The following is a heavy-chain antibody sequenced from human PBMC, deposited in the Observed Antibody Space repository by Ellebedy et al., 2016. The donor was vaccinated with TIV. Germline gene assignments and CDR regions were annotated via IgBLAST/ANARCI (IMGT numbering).Heavy chain of an antibody. D-gene: IGHD4-17*01. J-gene: IGHJ6*02. Sequence: GESLKISXAASGFTFSSYAMSWVRQAPGKGLEWVSAISGSGGSTYYADSVKGRFTISRDNSKNTLYLQMNSLRAEDTALYYCAKDAVGYGDLDVNFYGMDVWGQGTTVTVSS. V-gene: IGHV3-23*01. CDR3: AKDAVGYGDLDVNFYGMDV. CDR2: ISGSGGST. CDR1: GFTFSSYA.